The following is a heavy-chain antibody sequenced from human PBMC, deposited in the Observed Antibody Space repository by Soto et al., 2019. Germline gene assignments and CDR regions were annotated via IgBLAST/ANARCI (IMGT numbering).Heavy chain of an antibody. D-gene: IGHD5-18*01. CDR1: GFSLSTSGVG. Sequence: QITLKESGPTLVKPTQTLTLTCTFSGFSLSTSGVGVGWIRQPPGKALEWLALIYWDDDKRYSPSLKSRLTIPKDTSKNQVVLTMTNMDPVDTATYYCAHYGGHTSGYSYGDWGQGTLVTVSS. J-gene: IGHJ4*02. CDR2: IYWDDDK. V-gene: IGHV2-5*02. CDR3: AHYGGHTSGYSYGD.